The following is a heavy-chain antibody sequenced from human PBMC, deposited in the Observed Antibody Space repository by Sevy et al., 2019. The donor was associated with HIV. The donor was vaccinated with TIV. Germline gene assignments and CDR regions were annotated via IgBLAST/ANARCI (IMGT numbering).Heavy chain of an antibody. CDR1: GGSISSYY. Sequence: SETLSLTCTVSGGSISSYYWSWIRQPPGKGLEWIGYIYYSGGTNYNPSLKSRVTISVDTSKNQFSLKLSSVTAADTAVYYCARGGYYYGSGSFDIWGQGTMVTVSS. V-gene: IGHV4-59*01. J-gene: IGHJ3*02. CDR2: IYYSGGT. D-gene: IGHD3-10*01. CDR3: ARGGYYYGSGSFDI.